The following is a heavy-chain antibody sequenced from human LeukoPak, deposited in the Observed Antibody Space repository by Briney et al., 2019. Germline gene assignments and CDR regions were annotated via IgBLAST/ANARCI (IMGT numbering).Heavy chain of an antibody. J-gene: IGHJ4*02. V-gene: IGHV3-53*01. CDR2: IYSGGST. CDR3: ARENYYDSSGLDY. CDR1: GFTFSDYY. Sequence: GGSLRLSCAASGFTFSDYYVSWFRQAPGKGPEWVSVIYSGGSTYYADSVKGRFTISRDNSKNTLYLQMSSLRAEDTAVYYCARENYYDSSGLDYWGQGTLVTVSS. D-gene: IGHD3-22*01.